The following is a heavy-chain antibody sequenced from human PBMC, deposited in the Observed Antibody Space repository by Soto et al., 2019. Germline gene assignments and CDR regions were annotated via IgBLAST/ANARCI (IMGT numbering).Heavy chain of an antibody. CDR1: GFTFSDYG. CDR2: IWYDGSKK. V-gene: IGHV3-33*01. Sequence: QVQLVESGGGVVQPGRSLRLSCAASGFTFSDYGMHWVRQAPGKGVEWMAVIWYDGSKKYYAGYVKGRFTISRDNSQHTVYLQMNSLRADDSAVYLCATAHRSRYFDLWGRGTLVTVSS. J-gene: IGHJ2*01. CDR3: ATAHRSRYFDL.